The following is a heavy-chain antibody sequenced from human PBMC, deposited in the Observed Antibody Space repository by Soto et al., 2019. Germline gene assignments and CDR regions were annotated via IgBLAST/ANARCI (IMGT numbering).Heavy chain of an antibody. CDR2: ISAYNGNT. CDR3: ARDGSAWDFDY. Sequence: ASVKVSCKASGYTCTSYGISWVRQAPGQGLEWMGWISAYNGNTKYAQKLQGRVTMTTDTSTSTVYMELSSLRSDDTAVYYCARDGSAWDFDYWGQGTLVTVSS. D-gene: IGHD6-19*01. V-gene: IGHV1-18*01. CDR1: GYTCTSYG. J-gene: IGHJ4*02.